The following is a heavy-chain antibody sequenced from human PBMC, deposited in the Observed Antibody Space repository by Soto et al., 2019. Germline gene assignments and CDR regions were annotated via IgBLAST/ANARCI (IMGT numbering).Heavy chain of an antibody. V-gene: IGHV4-34*01. Sequence: SETLSLTCDVSVGSFTGYYWIWIRQPPGKGLEWIGEINHSGFTNYNPSLTGRVTISLDTSKSQFSLKLSSLTAADTAFYFCARGHGRFAHWGQGTLVTVSS. J-gene: IGHJ4*02. CDR1: VGSFTGYY. CDR3: ARGHGRFAH. CDR2: INHSGFT.